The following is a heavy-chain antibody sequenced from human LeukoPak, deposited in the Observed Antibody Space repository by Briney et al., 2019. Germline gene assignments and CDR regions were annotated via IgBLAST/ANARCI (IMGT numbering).Heavy chain of an antibody. Sequence: SETLSLTCSVSGGSVSGHYWSWIRQPPGKGLEWIAYVHSSGSTSYNPSLQSRVTILVDTSQNPLSLKLTSVTDADTAVYYCARVGDTSSYYYYFDYWGQGTLVTASS. J-gene: IGHJ4*02. CDR2: VHSSGST. CDR1: GGSVSGHY. V-gene: IGHV4-59*02. D-gene: IGHD3-22*01. CDR3: ARVGDTSSYYYYFDY.